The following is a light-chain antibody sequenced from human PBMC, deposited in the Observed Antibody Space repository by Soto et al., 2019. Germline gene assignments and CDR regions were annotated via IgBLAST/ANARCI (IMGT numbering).Light chain of an antibody. Sequence: SYELTQPPSVSVAPGQTARITCGGTNIGSKSVHWYQQKPGQAPVLVVYDASDRPSGIPERFSGSNSGNTATLTISRVEAGDEADYYCQVWDSSSDQGVFGTGTKLTVL. CDR3: QVWDSSSDQGV. CDR2: DAS. CDR1: NIGSKS. V-gene: IGLV3-21*02. J-gene: IGLJ1*01.